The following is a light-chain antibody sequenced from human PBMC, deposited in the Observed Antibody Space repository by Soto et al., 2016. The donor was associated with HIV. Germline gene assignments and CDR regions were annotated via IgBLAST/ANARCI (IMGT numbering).Light chain of an antibody. CDR1: NIGTKS. CDR2: DDS. V-gene: IGLV3-21*03. J-gene: IGLJ1*01. Sequence: SYELTQPPSVSVAPGKTARITCGGNNIGTKSVHWYQQKAGQASILVVYDDSHRPSGIPERFSGSNSGNTATLTINSVEAGDEADFFXQVWDSSSDHSGVFGTGTKVTV. CDR3: QVWDSSSDHSGV.